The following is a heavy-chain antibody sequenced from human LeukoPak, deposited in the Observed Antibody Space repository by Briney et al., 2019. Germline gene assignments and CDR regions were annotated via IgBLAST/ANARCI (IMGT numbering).Heavy chain of an antibody. V-gene: IGHV1-69*05. D-gene: IGHD5-24*01. CDR1: GGTFSSYA. CDR3: ARALVEMATICAFDI. J-gene: IGHJ3*02. Sequence: GSSVKVSCKASGGTFSSYAISWVRQAPGQGLEWMGRIIPIFGTANYAQKFQGRVTITTDESTSTAYMELSSLRPEDTAVYYCARALVEMATICAFDIWGQGTMVTVSS. CDR2: IIPIFGTA.